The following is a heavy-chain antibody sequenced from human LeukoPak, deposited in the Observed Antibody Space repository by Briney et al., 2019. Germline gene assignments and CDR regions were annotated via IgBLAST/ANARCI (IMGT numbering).Heavy chain of an antibody. J-gene: IGHJ4*02. CDR3: ARHSQHSRDLGSARNFDY. CDR2: IHYSGST. D-gene: IGHD7-27*01. Sequence: SETLSLTCTVSGGSISTYDWSWIRQPPGKGLEWIGYIHYSGSTNYNPSLKSRVTISVDTSKNLFSLRLTSVTAADTAVYYCARHSQHSRDLGSARNFDYWGQGTLVTVSS. V-gene: IGHV4-59*08. CDR1: GGSISTYD.